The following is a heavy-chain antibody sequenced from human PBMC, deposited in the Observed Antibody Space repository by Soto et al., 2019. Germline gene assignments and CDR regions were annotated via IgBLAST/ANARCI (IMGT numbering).Heavy chain of an antibody. Sequence: PGGSLRLSCAASGFSFDDYAMHWVRQAPGKGLEWVSGISWNSGSIGYADSVKGRFTISRDNAKNSLYLQMNSLRPEDTALYYCAKGPYSVTQGSFDYWGQGTLVTVSS. V-gene: IGHV3-9*01. D-gene: IGHD2-21*01. CDR2: ISWNSGSI. CDR3: AKGPYSVTQGSFDY. J-gene: IGHJ4*02. CDR1: GFSFDDYA.